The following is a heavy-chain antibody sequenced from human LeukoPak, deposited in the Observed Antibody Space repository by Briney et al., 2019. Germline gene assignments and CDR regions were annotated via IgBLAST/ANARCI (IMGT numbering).Heavy chain of an antibody. Sequence: PGGSLRLSCAASGFTFSSYAMHGVRQAPGKGLEWVTFIRYDGSNKYYADSVKGRFTISRDNSKNTLYLQMNSLRAEDTAVYYCAKGSKEVLFTRDHYMDVWGKGTTVTISS. CDR3: AKGSKEVLFTRDHYMDV. CDR1: GFTFSSYA. V-gene: IGHV3-30*02. J-gene: IGHJ6*03. D-gene: IGHD3-3*01. CDR2: IRYDGSNK.